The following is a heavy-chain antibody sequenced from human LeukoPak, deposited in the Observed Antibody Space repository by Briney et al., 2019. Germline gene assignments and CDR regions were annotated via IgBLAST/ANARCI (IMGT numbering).Heavy chain of an antibody. CDR2: ISGSGGST. J-gene: IGHJ4*02. D-gene: IGHD1-14*01. CDR1: GFTFSSYA. Sequence: PGGSLRLSCAASGFTFSSYAMSWVRQAPGKGLEWVSAISGSGGSTYYADSAKGRFTISRDNAKNSLYLQMNSLRAEDTAVYYCATERSPEGFDYWGQGTLVTVSS. V-gene: IGHV3-23*01. CDR3: ATERSPEGFDY.